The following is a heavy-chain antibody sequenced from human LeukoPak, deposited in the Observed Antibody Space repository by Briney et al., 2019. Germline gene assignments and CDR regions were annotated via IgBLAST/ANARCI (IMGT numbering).Heavy chain of an antibody. J-gene: IGHJ4*02. Sequence: GGSLRLSCVVSGFTFSSYGMHWVRQAPGKGLEWVAFISHDGSNKYYADSVKGRFTISRDNPENTLYLHMNSLRAEDTAVYYCAKGPMSSYGGSYYFDYWGQGTLVTVSP. CDR2: ISHDGSNK. CDR3: AKGPMSSYGGSYYFDY. V-gene: IGHV3-30*18. D-gene: IGHD3-16*01. CDR1: GFTFSSYG.